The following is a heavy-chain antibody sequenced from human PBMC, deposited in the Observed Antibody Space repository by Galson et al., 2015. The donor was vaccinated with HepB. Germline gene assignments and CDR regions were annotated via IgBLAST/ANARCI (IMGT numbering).Heavy chain of an antibody. V-gene: IGHV5-51*03. J-gene: IGHJ5*02. CDR2: IYPGDSDT. CDR3: ATCPAGYCSGGSCYSMWFDP. Sequence: QSGAEVKKPGESLKTSCKGSGYSFTSYWIGWVRQMPGKGLEWMGIIYPGDSDTRYSPSFQGQVTISADKSISTAYLQWSSLKASDTAMYYCATCPAGYCSGGSCYSMWFDPWGQGTLVTVSS. D-gene: IGHD2-15*01. CDR1: GYSFTSYW.